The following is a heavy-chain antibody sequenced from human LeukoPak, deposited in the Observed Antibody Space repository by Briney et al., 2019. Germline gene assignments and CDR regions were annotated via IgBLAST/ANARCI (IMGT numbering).Heavy chain of an antibody. CDR3: ATYRQVLLPFES. CDR1: VFTFSTFA. D-gene: IGHD2-8*02. J-gene: IGHJ4*02. V-gene: IGHV3-23*01. CDR2: IFPSGGEI. Sequence: GGSLRLSCAVSVFTFSTFAMIWVRQPPGKGLEWVSSIFPSGGEIHYADSVRGRFTISRDNSKSTLSLQMNSLRAEDTAIYYCATYRQVLLPFESWGQGTLVTVSS.